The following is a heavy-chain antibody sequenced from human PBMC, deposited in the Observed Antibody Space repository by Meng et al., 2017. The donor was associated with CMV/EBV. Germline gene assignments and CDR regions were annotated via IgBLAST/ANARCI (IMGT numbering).Heavy chain of an antibody. CDR1: GGSFSGYY. D-gene: IGHD3-3*01. V-gene: IGHV4-34*01. Sequence: SETLSLTCAVYGGSFSGYYWSWIRQPPGKGLGWIGEINHSGSTNYNPSLKSRVTISVDTSKNQFSLKLSSVTAADTAVYYCARVFPRRSDYYYYYYGMDVWGQGTTVTVSS. CDR3: ARVFPRRSDYYYYYYGMDV. J-gene: IGHJ6*02. CDR2: INHSGST.